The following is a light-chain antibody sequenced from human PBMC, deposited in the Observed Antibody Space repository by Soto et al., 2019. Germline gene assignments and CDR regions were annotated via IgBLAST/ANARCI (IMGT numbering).Light chain of an antibody. CDR3: QQYNSYPYT. J-gene: IGKJ2*01. CDR1: QSISSW. Sequence: DIQMTQSPSTLSASVGDRVTITCRSSQSISSWLAWYQQKPGKAPKLLIYDASSWESGVPSRFSGSGSGTEFTLTISSLQPDDFATYDCQQYNSYPYTFGQGTKLEIK. V-gene: IGKV1-5*01. CDR2: DAS.